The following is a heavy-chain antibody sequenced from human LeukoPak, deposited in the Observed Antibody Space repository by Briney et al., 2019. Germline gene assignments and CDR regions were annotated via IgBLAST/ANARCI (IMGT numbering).Heavy chain of an antibody. Sequence: SETLSLTCTVSGGSISSSSYYWGWIRQPPGKGLEWIGSIYYSGSTYYNPSLKSRVTISVDTSKNQFSLKLSSVTAADTAVYYCARVQYYDSLYYFDYWGQGTLVTVSS. J-gene: IGHJ4*02. CDR1: GGSISSSSYY. CDR2: IYYSGST. D-gene: IGHD3-22*01. CDR3: ARVQYYDSLYYFDY. V-gene: IGHV4-39*07.